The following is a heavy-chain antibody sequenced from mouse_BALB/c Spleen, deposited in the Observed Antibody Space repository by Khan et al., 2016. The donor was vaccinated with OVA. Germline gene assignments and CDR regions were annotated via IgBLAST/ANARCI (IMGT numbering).Heavy chain of an antibody. D-gene: IGHD3-3*01. J-gene: IGHJ1*01. CDR3: ARGDSYWYFDV. CDR1: GYTFTNYG. V-gene: IGHV9-1*02. Sequence: QIQLVQSGPELKKPGETVKISCKASGYTFTNYGMHWVKQAPGKGLKWMGWINTYTGEPTYTDDFKGRFAFSLETSASTAYLQINSLKNEDMATYFCARGDSYWYFDVWGAGTTVTVSS. CDR2: INTYTGEP.